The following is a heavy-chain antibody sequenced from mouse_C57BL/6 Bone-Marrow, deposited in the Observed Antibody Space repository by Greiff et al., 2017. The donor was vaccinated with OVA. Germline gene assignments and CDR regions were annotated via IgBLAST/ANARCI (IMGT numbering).Heavy chain of an antibody. D-gene: IGHD2-3*01. V-gene: IGHV1-52*01. CDR3: ARQGYYVPWFAY. CDR1: GYTFTSYW. Sequence: VQLQQPGAELVRPGSSVKLSCKASGYTFTSYWMHWVKQRPIQGLEWIGNIDPSDSETHYNQKFKDKATLTVDKSSSTAYMQLSSLTSEDSAVYYCARQGYYVPWFAYWGQGTLVTVSA. CDR2: IDPSDSET. J-gene: IGHJ3*01.